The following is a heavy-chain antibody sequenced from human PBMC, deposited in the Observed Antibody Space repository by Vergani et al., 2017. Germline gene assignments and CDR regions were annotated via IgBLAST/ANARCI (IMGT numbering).Heavy chain of an antibody. V-gene: IGHV1-2*02. CDR2: INPNSGGT. Sequence: QVQLVQSGAEVKKPGASVKVSCKASGDTFTGYYMHWVRQAPGQGLEWMGWINPNSGGTNYAQKFQGRVTMTRDTSISTAYMELSRLRSDDTAVYYCARRGYRYGYEDYGMDVWGQGTTVTVSS. J-gene: IGHJ6*02. D-gene: IGHD5-18*01. CDR3: ARRGYRYGYEDYGMDV. CDR1: GDTFTGYY.